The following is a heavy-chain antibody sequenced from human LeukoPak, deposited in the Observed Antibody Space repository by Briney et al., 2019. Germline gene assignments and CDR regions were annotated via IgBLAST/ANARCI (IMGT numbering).Heavy chain of an antibody. D-gene: IGHD1-26*01. Sequence: PSETLSLTCAVYGGSFSGYYWSWIRQSPGKGLEWIGEINHSGSTNYNPSLKSRVTISVDTSKNQFSLKLSSVTAADTAVYYCARGQREWELPPLDYWGQGTLVTVSS. CDR1: GGSFSGYY. V-gene: IGHV4-34*01. J-gene: IGHJ4*02. CDR3: ARGQREWELPPLDY. CDR2: INHSGST.